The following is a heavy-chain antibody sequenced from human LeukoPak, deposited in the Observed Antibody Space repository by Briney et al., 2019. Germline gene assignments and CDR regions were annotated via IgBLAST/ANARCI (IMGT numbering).Heavy chain of an antibody. CDR1: GFTFSSYE. J-gene: IGHJ6*03. V-gene: IGHV3-48*03. CDR3: ARDIYSYESLADYYYMDV. CDR2: ISSSGSTI. D-gene: IGHD5-18*01. Sequence: GGSLRLSCAASGFTFSSYEMNWVRQAPGKGLEWVSYISSSGSTIYYADSVKGRFTISRDNAKNSLYLQMNSLRAEDTAVYYCARDIYSYESLADYYYMDVWGKGTTVTISS.